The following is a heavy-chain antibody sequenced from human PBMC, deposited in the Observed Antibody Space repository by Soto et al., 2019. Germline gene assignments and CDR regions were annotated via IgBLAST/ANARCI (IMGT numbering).Heavy chain of an antibody. CDR1: GYSFTSYW. J-gene: IGHJ3*02. Sequence: ESLKISCKGSGYSFTSYWIDWVRQMPGKGLEWMGIIYPGDSDTRYSPSFQGQVTISADKSISTAYLQWSSLKASDTAMYYCARVKVRGQRAFDIWGQGTMVTVSS. CDR2: IYPGDSDT. CDR3: ARVKVRGQRAFDI. V-gene: IGHV5-51*01. D-gene: IGHD3-10*01.